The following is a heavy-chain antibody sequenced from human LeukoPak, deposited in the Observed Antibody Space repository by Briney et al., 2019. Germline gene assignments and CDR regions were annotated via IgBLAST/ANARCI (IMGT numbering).Heavy chain of an antibody. CDR1: GFTFSSYA. J-gene: IGHJ5*02. Sequence: GGSLRLSCAASGFTFSSYAMHWVRQAPGKGLEWVSSISSSSSYIYYADSVKGRFTISRDNAKNSLYLQMNSLRAEDTAVYYCAARYCSGGSCSLVDPWGQGTLVTVSS. CDR3: AARYCSGGSCSLVDP. CDR2: ISSSSSYI. V-gene: IGHV3-21*01. D-gene: IGHD2-15*01.